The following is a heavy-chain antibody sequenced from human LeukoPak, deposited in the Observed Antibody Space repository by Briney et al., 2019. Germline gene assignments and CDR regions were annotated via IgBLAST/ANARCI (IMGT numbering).Heavy chain of an antibody. J-gene: IGHJ5*02. CDR1: GGSFSGYY. V-gene: IGHV4-34*01. CDR3: ARGGTYCGGDCYSRTPDNWFDP. CDR2: INHSGST. Sequence: SETLSLTCAVYGGSFSGYYWSWIRRPPGKGLEWIGEINHSGSTNYNPSLKSRVTISVDTSKNQFSLKLSSVTAADTAVYYCARGGTYCGGDCYSRTPDNWFDPWGQGTLVTVSS. D-gene: IGHD2-21*02.